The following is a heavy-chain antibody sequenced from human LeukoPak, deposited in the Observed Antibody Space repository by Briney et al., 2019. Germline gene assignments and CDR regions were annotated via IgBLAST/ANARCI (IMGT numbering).Heavy chain of an antibody. D-gene: IGHD3-10*01. CDR3: ATDVGGAMFDY. J-gene: IGHJ4*02. Sequence: ASETLSLTCTVSGDSISSGDYYWSWIRQPAGKGLEWIGRISSSGSTNYNPSLKSRVTISVDTSKNQFSLKLSSVTAADTAVYYCATDVGGAMFDYWGQGTLVTVSS. CDR2: ISSSGST. V-gene: IGHV4-61*02. CDR1: GDSISSGDYY.